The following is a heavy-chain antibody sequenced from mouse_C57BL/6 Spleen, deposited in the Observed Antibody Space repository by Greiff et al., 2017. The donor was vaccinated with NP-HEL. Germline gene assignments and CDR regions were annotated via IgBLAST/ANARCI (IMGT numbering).Heavy chain of an antibody. CDR3: ASAYGNYAFDY. D-gene: IGHD2-1*01. V-gene: IGHV5-17*01. CDR1: GFTFSDYG. CDR2: ISSGSSTI. Sequence: EVQVVESGGGLVKPGGSLKLSCAASGFTFSDYGMHWVRQAPEKGLEWVASISSGSSTIYYADTVKGRFTISRDNAKNTLFLQMTSLRSEDTAMYYCASAYGNYAFDYWGQCTTLAVSS. J-gene: IGHJ2*01.